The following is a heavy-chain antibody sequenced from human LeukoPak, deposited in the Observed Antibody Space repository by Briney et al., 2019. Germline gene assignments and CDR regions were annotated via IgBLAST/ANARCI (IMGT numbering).Heavy chain of an antibody. V-gene: IGHV3-23*01. J-gene: IGHJ4*02. CDR1: GFTFSSYA. CDR3: AKSLLAGYSSSWPLYYFDY. Sequence: PGGSLRLSCAASGFTFSSYAMSWVRQAPGKGLGWVSAISGSGGSTYYADSVKGRFTISRDNSKNTLYLQMNSLRAEDTAVYYCAKSLLAGYSSSWPLYYFDYWGQGTLVTVSS. D-gene: IGHD6-13*01. CDR2: ISGSGGST.